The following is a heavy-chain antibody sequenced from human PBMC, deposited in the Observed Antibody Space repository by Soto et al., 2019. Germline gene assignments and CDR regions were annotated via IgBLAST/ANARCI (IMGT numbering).Heavy chain of an antibody. V-gene: IGHV3-9*01. Sequence: EVQLVESGGGLVQPGRSLRLSCAASGLRFDVYAMHWVRQVPGKGLEWVAGISWNSGNIGYADSVEGRFTISRDDAKSSLYLQLNSLRAEDTALYYCAKDIALKGGAAIKRLVFDSWGQVTLVTVSS. CDR2: ISWNSGNI. J-gene: IGHJ4*02. D-gene: IGHD2-2*02. CDR3: AKDIALKGGAAIKRLVFDS. CDR1: GLRFDVYA.